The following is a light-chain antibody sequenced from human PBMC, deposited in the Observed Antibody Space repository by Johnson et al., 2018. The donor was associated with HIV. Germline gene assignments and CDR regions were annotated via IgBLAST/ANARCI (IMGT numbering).Light chain of an antibody. Sequence: QSVLTQPPPVFVAPGQKVTISCPGSSSNIGNKYLSWYQQLPGKAPKFLIYDNNKRPSGIPDRVSGSKSGMSSTPGITGLLSGDEAIYYCGTWDSSLNAGVFGTGAKVTVL. V-gene: IGLV1-51*01. CDR3: GTWDSSLNAGV. J-gene: IGLJ1*01. CDR1: SSNIGNKY. CDR2: DNN.